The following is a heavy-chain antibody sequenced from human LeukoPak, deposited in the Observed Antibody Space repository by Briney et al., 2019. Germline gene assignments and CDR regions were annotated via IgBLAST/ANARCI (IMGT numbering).Heavy chain of an antibody. CDR3: ARAMARDYFDY. Sequence: GGSLRLSCAASGFTFSSYGMHWVRQAPGKGLEWVAVISYDGSNKYYADSVKGRFTISRDNSKNTLYLQMNSLRAEDTAVYYCARAMARDYFDYWGQGTLVTVSS. D-gene: IGHD3-10*01. J-gene: IGHJ4*02. CDR2: ISYDGSNK. CDR1: GFTFSSYG. V-gene: IGHV3-30*19.